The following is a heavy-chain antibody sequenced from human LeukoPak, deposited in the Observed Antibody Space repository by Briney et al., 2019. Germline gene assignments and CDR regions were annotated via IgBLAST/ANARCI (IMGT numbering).Heavy chain of an antibody. J-gene: IGHJ3*02. V-gene: IGHV3-30*14. CDR3: ARDGVLDCSSTSCYVQGVRAFDI. CDR1: GFTFSSYA. D-gene: IGHD2-2*01. Sequence: GGSLRLSCAASGFTFSSYAMHWVRQAPGKGLEWVAVISYDGSNKYYADSVKGRFTISRHNSKNTLYLQMNSLRAEDTAVYYCARDGVLDCSSTSCYVQGVRAFDIWGQGTMVTVSS. CDR2: ISYDGSNK.